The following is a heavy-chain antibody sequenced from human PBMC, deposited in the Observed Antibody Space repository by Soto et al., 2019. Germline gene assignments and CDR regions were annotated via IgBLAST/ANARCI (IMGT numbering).Heavy chain of an antibody. CDR3: ARGRRFLEWLLDP. D-gene: IGHD3-3*01. Sequence: GASVKVSCKASGYTFTNLDINWVRQAPGQRLEWMGWINAGNGNTKYSQKFQGRVTITRDTSASTAYMELSSLRSEDTAVYYCARGRRFLEWLLDPWGQGSLVTAPQ. V-gene: IGHV1-3*01. J-gene: IGHJ5*02. CDR1: GYTFTNLD. CDR2: INAGNGNT.